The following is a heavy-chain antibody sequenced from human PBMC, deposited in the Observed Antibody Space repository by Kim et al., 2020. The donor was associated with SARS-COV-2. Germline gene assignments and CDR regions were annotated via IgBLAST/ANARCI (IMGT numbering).Heavy chain of an antibody. J-gene: IGHJ3*02. CDR2: ISSSSSYI. CDR1: GFTFSSYS. D-gene: IGHD6-19*01. V-gene: IGHV3-21*01. Sequence: GGSLRLSCAASGFTFSSYSMNWVRQAPGKGLEWVSSISSSSSYIYYADSVKGRFTISRDNAKNSLYLQMNSLRAEDTAVYYCARCVHSSGWSVDAFDIWGQGTMVTVSS. CDR3: ARCVHSSGWSVDAFDI.